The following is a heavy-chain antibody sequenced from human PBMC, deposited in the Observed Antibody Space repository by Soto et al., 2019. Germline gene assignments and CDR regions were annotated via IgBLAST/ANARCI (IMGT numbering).Heavy chain of an antibody. CDR3: ARDFHPLAYYFDL. CDR2: ISGHEGKT. Sequence: QVQLVQSGAEVKKPGASVKVSCKASGYRFTNHGISWVRQAPGQGLEWMGWISGHEGKTKYARKFQGRVTMTTDTTTSTAYMETNSLRYDDTSVYYIARDFHPLAYYFDLWGQGTLGTVSS. J-gene: IGHJ4*02. CDR1: GYRFTNHG. V-gene: IGHV1-18*01.